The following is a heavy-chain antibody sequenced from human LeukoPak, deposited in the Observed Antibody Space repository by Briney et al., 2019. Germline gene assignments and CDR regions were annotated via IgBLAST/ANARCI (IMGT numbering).Heavy chain of an antibody. CDR2: INPNSGGT. Sequence: GASVKVSCKASGYTFTGYYMHWVRQAPGQGLEWMGWINPNSGGTNYAQKLQGRVTMTTDTSTSTAYMELRSLRSDDTAVYYCARVGYSGKSGGWFDPWGQGTLVTVSS. CDR3: ARVGYSGKSGGWFDP. V-gene: IGHV1-2*02. CDR1: GYTFTGYY. J-gene: IGHJ5*02. D-gene: IGHD1-26*01.